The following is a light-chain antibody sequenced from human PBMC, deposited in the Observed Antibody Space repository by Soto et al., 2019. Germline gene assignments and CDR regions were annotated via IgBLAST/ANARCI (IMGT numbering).Light chain of an antibody. CDR3: QQNDTLPHT. CDR1: QEISTW. J-gene: IGKJ4*01. Sequence: DIQLTQSPSSVSASVGDSVTLTCRASQEISTWLPWYQQKPGKAPQLLIFGASSLERGVPSRFSGRGSGTDFTLTISSLQPEDFATYYCQQNDTLPHTFGRGTKLDIK. V-gene: IGKV1-12*01. CDR2: GAS.